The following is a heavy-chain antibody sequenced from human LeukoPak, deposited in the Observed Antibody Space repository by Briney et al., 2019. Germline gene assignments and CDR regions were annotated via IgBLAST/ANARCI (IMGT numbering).Heavy chain of an antibody. Sequence: PGGSLRLSCAASGFTFSSYAMSWVRQAPGKGLEWVSAISGSGGSTYYADSVKGRFTISRDNSKNTLYLQMNSLRAEDTAVYYCARDQTEPNYDSSGWVDYWGQGTLVTVSS. CDR2: ISGSGGST. CDR3: ARDQTEPNYDSSGWVDY. J-gene: IGHJ4*02. D-gene: IGHD3-22*01. V-gene: IGHV3-23*01. CDR1: GFTFSSYA.